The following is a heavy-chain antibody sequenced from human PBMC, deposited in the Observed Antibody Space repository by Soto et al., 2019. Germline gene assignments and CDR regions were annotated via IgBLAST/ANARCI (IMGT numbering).Heavy chain of an antibody. Sequence: SETLSLTCTVSGDSIISSDFYWGWVRQPPGKGLEWIGSIFYLGSSYYNPSLKSRVTTSVDTSKNQFSLRLRSVTAADTALYFCARHSLALRKNNWFDPWGQGIMVTVSS. CDR1: GDSIISSDFY. V-gene: IGHV4-39*01. D-gene: IGHD3-3*02. CDR3: ARHSLALRKNNWFDP. CDR2: IFYLGSS. J-gene: IGHJ5*02.